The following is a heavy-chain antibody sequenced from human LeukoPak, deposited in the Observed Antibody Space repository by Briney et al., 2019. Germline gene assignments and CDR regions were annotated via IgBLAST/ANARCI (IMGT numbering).Heavy chain of an antibody. CDR3: ARYGSNSGWKSFDI. CDR2: LSDSGTT. D-gene: IGHD6-25*01. J-gene: IGHJ3*02. CDR1: GGSISSRSYY. V-gene: IGHV4-61*05. Sequence: PSETLSLTCTVSGGSISSRSYYWGWIRQSPGKGLEWIGWLSDSGTTVYNPSLKSRVAMSVDTSRIQFSLHLNFVTAADTAVYYCARYGSNSGWKSFDIWGQGTRVTVSS.